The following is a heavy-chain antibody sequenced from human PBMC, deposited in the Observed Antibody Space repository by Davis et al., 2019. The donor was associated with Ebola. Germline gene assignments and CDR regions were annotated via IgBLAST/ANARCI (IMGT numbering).Heavy chain of an antibody. CDR1: GFTLQDYA. CDR2: IYWNSDRI. J-gene: IGHJ5*02. CDR3: TRDRAYKCFDL. Sequence: SLKISCEASGFTLQDYAMHWVRQAPGKGLEWVAGIYWNSDRIDYADSVRGRFTISRDNAKKSLYLQMNSLRVEDTAIYYCTRDRAYKCFDLWGQGTLVTVSS. V-gene: IGHV3-9*01.